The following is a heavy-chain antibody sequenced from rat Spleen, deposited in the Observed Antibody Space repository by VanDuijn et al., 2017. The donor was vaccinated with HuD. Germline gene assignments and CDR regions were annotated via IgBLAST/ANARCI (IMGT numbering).Heavy chain of an antibody. CDR2: ITYDGSST. CDR3: ARHFGGFDY. CDR1: GFIFRDYT. D-gene: IGHD4-6*01. Sequence: EVQLVESGGGLVQPGRSLKLSCSASGFIFRDYTMAWVRQAPRRGLEWVATITYDGSSTHYRDSVKGRFTISRDNVKSTLYLQMDRLRSEDTATYYCARHFGGFDYWGQGVMVTVSS. V-gene: IGHV5-17*01. J-gene: IGHJ2*01.